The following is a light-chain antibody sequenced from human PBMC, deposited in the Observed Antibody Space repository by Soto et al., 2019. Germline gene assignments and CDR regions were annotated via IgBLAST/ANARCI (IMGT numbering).Light chain of an antibody. Sequence: EVVLTQSPGTLSLSPGERATLSCRASQTVRNNYLAWYQQKPGQAPRLLIYGASRRATGIPDRFSVSGSGTDFTLTINRLEPEDFAMYYCQHFDTTPPWTFGQGTKVAIK. CDR2: GAS. J-gene: IGKJ1*01. CDR3: QHFDTTPPWT. V-gene: IGKV3-20*01. CDR1: QTVRNNY.